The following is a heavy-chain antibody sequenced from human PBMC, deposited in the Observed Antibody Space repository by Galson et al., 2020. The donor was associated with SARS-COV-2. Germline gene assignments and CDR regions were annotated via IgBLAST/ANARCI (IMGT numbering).Heavy chain of an antibody. V-gene: IGHV1-2*02. CDR1: GYTFTGYY. Sequence: ASVKVSCKASGYTFTGYYMHWVRQAPGQGLEWMGWINPNSGATYSAQKFLGRVTMSGDTSISTAYMELSRLTSDDTAVYYCARDWGQWLVRHFFDYWGQGTLVTVSS. J-gene: IGHJ4*02. D-gene: IGHD6-19*01. CDR3: ARDWGQWLVRHFFDY. CDR2: INPNSGAT.